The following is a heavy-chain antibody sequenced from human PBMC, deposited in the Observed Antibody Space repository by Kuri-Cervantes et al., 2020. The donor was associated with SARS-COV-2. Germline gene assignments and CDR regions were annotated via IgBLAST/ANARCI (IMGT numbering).Heavy chain of an antibody. V-gene: IGHV1-2*02. CDR2: INPNSGGT. D-gene: IGHD3-3*01. Sequence: ASVKVSCKASGYTFTGYYMHWVRQAPGQGLEWMGWINPNSGGTNYAQKFQGRVTMTRDTSISTAYMELSRLRSDDTAVYYCARDFWSGYYGGNWFDPWGQGTLVTVSS. CDR3: ARDFWSGYYGGNWFDP. J-gene: IGHJ5*02. CDR1: GYTFTGYY.